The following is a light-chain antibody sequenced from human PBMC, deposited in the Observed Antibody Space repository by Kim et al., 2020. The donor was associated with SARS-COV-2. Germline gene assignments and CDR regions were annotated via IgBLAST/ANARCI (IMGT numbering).Light chain of an antibody. CDR3: SSYTSSSHV. CDR2: DVS. V-gene: IGLV2-14*01. CDR1: SSYVGGYNY. Sequence: QSALTQPASVSGSPGQSLTISCTGTSSYVGGYNYVSWYQQHPGKAPKLMIYDVSKRPSGVSNRFSGSKSGNTASLTISGLQAEDEADYYCSSYTSSSHVFGTGTRSPS. J-gene: IGLJ1*01.